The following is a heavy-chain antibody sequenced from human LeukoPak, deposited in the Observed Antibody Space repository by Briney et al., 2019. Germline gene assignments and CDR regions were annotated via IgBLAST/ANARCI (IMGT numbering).Heavy chain of an antibody. CDR3: ARTNPIVVVPAATVFDY. J-gene: IGHJ4*02. CDR1: GYTFTSYD. CDR2: ISAYNGNT. V-gene: IGHV1-18*01. D-gene: IGHD2-2*01. Sequence: ASVKVSCKASGYTFTSYDINWVRQATGQGLEWMGWISAYNGNTNYAQKLQGRVTMTTDTSTSTAYMGLRSLRSDDTAVYYCARTNPIVVVPAATVFDYWGQGTLVTVSS.